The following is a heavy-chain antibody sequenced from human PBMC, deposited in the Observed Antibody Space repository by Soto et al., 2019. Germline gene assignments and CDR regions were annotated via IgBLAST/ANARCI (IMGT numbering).Heavy chain of an antibody. CDR3: AKDQGLYPYYFDY. CDR1: GFTFSSYA. J-gene: IGHJ4*02. CDR2: ISGSGSNK. Sequence: GGSLRLSCAASGFTFSSYAMHWVRQAPGKGLEWVSAISGSGSNKYYADSVKGRFTISRDNSKNTLYLQMNSLRAEDTAVYCCAKDQGLYPYYFDYWGQGTLVTISS. V-gene: IGHV3-23*01.